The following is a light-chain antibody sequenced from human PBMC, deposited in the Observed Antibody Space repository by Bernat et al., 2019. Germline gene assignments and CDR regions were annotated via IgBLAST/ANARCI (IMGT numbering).Light chain of an antibody. V-gene: IGLV3-25*03. Sequence: SYELTQPPSVSVSPGQTARITCPGDALPNQYSFWYQQKPGRAPVVVIYKDTERPSGIPERFSGSSSGTTVTLTISGVQAEDGADYYCQSADSSGTWVFGGGTKLTVL. J-gene: IGLJ3*02. CDR2: KDT. CDR1: ALPNQY. CDR3: QSADSSGTWV.